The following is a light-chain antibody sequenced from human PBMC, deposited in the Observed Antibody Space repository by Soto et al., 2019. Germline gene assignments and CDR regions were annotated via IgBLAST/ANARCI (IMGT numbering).Light chain of an antibody. J-gene: IGKJ2*01. CDR1: QSVSSSY. CDR2: GES. CDR3: QQYGSSPPYT. V-gene: IGKV3-20*01. Sequence: EIVLTQSPGILSLSPGERATLSCRASQSVSSSYLAWYQQKPGQAPRLLIYGESNRATGIPGRFSASGSKTNFTLTISRLEPEDFAVYYCQQYGSSPPYTFGQGTKLEIK.